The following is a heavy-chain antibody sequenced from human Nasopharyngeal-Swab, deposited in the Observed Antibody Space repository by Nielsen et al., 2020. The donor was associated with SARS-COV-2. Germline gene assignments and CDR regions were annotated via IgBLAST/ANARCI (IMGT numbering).Heavy chain of an antibody. D-gene: IGHD6-19*01. V-gene: IGHV3-48*01. J-gene: IGHJ6*03. CDR2: ISSSSSTI. CDR3: ARDTKGSSGWPYYYYYYMDV. Sequence: VRQAPGKGLEWVSYISSSSSTIYCADSVKGRFTISRDNAKNSLYLQMNSLRAEDTAVYYCARDTKGSSGWPYYYYYYMDVWGKGTTVTVSS.